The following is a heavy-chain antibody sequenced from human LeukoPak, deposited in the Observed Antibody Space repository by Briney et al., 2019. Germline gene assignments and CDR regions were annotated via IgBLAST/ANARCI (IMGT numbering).Heavy chain of an antibody. CDR1: GGTFSSYA. CDR3: ARGPRYCSGGSCYSSFDY. D-gene: IGHD2-15*01. Sequence: GSSVKVSCKASGGTFSSYAISWVRQAPGQGLEWMGGIIPIFGTANYAQKFQGRVTITADESTSTAYMELSSLRSEDTAVYYCARGPRYCSGGSCYSSFDYWGQGTLVTVSS. J-gene: IGHJ4*02. V-gene: IGHV1-69*01. CDR2: IIPIFGTA.